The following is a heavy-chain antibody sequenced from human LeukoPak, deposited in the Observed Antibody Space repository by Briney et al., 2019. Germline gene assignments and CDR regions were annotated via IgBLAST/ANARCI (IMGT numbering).Heavy chain of an antibody. CDR3: VRSLDY. J-gene: IGHJ4*02. CDR1: GFPFSSYA. Sequence: GGSLRLSCAASGFPFSSYAMNWVRQAPEKGLEWVSVIAGSDGFTQYADSVKGRFTISRDNSKNTVYLQMNRLRVEDTALYYCVRSLDYWGQGTLVTVSS. V-gene: IGHV3-23*01. CDR2: IAGSDGFT.